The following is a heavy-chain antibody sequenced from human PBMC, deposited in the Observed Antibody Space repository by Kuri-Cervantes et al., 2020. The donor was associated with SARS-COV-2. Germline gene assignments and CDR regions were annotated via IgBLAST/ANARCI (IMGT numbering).Heavy chain of an antibody. CDR1: GGSFSGYY. CDR2: INHSGST. J-gene: IGHJ4*02. D-gene: IGHD6-6*01. V-gene: IGHV4-34*01. CDR3: ARGGSSHRLFDY. Sequence: SETLSLTCAVYGGSFSGYYWSWIRQPLGKGLEWIGEINHSGSTSYNPSLKSRVTISVDTSKNQFSLKLSSVTAADTAVCYCARGGSSHRLFDYWGQGTLVTVSS.